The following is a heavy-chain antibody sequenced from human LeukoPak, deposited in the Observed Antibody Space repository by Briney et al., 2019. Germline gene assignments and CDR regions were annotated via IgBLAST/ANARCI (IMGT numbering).Heavy chain of an antibody. CDR1: GGSISSYY. J-gene: IGHJ4*02. CDR2: IYTSGST. V-gene: IGHV4-4*07. CDR3: ARYSHCSGGSCYFYDY. D-gene: IGHD2-15*01. Sequence: AWDPLSLPCTLSGGSISSYYWSWIRQPAGKGLEWIGRIYTSGSTNYHPSLKSRVTMSVDTSKNQFSLKLSSLTAADTAVYYCARYSHCSGGSCYFYDYWGQGTLVTVSS.